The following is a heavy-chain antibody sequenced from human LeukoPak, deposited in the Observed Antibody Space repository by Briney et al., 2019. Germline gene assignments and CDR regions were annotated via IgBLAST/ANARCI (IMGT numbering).Heavy chain of an antibody. V-gene: IGHV3-74*01. Sequence: GGSLRLSCVASGFTFSNYWMHWVRQSPGKGLVWVSRINTDGRSTSYADSVKGRFTISRDNAKDTLYLQMNSLRAEDTAVYYRARPGVQSSSTWFDPWGQGTLVTVSS. CDR2: INTDGRST. J-gene: IGHJ5*02. CDR3: ARPGVQSSSTWFDP. D-gene: IGHD6-13*01. CDR1: GFTFSNYW.